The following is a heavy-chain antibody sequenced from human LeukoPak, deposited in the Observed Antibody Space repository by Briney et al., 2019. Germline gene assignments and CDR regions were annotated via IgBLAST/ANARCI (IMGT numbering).Heavy chain of an antibody. CDR2: INHSGST. D-gene: IGHD1-26*01. V-gene: IGHV4-34*01. CDR1: GGSFSGYY. J-gene: IGHJ4*02. Sequence: PSETLSLTCAVYGGSFSGYYWSWIRQPPGKGLEWLGEINHSGSTNYNPSLKSRVTISVDTSKNQFSLKLSSVTAADTAVYYCARGGVIVGATIHTDFDYWGQGTLVTVSS. CDR3: ARGGVIVGATIHTDFDY.